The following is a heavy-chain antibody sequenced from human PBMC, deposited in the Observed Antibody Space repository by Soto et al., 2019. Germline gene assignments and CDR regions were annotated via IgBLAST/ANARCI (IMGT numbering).Heavy chain of an antibody. D-gene: IGHD3-9*01. Sequence: SETLSLTCAVSGGSISSGGYSWSWIRQPPGKGLEWIGSIYYSGSTYYNPSLKSRVTISVDTSKNQFSLKLSSVTAADTAVYYCARRRDWYDILTYDGHYFDYWGQGTLVTVSS. J-gene: IGHJ4*02. CDR1: GGSISSGGYS. CDR2: IYYSGST. V-gene: IGHV4-30-2*03. CDR3: ARRRDWYDILTYDGHYFDY.